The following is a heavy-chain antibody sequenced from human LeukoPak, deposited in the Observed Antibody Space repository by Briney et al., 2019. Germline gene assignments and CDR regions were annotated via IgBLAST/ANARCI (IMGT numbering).Heavy chain of an antibody. CDR1: GFTFSTYW. V-gene: IGHV3-7*01. J-gene: IGHJ4*02. Sequence: GGSLRLSCAASGFTFSTYWMSWVRQAPGKGLEWVANIKPDGSETYYVDSVKGRFTISRDSAKNSLYLQMNSLRAEDTAVYYCARERYCSTTNCYKDYWGQGTLVTVSS. CDR2: IKPDGSET. D-gene: IGHD2-2*02. CDR3: ARERYCSTTNCYKDY.